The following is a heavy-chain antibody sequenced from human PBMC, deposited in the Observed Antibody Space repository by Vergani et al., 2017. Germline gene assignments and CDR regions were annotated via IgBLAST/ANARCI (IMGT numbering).Heavy chain of an antibody. V-gene: IGHV4-34*01. CDR3: ARVPIWFGATDY. D-gene: IGHD3-10*01. J-gene: IGHJ4*02. CDR2: INHSGST. CDR1: GGSFSGYY. Sequence: QVQLQQWGAGLLKPSETLSLTCAVHGGSFSGYYWSWIRQPPGKGLEWIGEINHSGSTNYNPSLKSRVTISVATSKNQFSLKLSSVTAADTAVYYCARVPIWFGATDYWDQGTLVTVSS.